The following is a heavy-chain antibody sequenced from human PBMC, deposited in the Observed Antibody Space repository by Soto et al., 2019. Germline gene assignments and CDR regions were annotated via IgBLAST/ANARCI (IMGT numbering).Heavy chain of an antibody. J-gene: IGHJ4*02. CDR1: GFTFSSYW. V-gene: IGHV3-7*05. CDR3: ARDLRPHPRYIAVAGTLFDY. D-gene: IGHD6-19*01. Sequence: TGGSLRLSCAASGFTFSSYWMSWVRQAPGKGLEWVANIKQDGSEKYYVDSVKGRFTISRDNAKNSLYLQMNSLRAEDTAVYYCARDLRPHPRYIAVAGTLFDYWGQGTLVTVSS. CDR2: IKQDGSEK.